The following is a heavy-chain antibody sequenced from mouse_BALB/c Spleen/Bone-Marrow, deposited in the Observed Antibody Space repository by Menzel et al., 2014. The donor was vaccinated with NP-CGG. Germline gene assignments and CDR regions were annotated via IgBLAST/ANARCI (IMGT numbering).Heavy chain of an antibody. V-gene: IGHV1-7*01. CDR3: ARRGDSSGYPFAY. Sequence: VQLQQSGAELAKPGASVKMSCKASGYTFTSYWMHWVKQRPGQGLEWIGYINPSTGYTEHNQRFKDKATLTADKSSSTAYVQLSSLTSEDSAVYYCARRGDSSGYPFAYWGQGTLVTVSA. CDR1: GYTFTSYW. CDR2: INPSTGYT. J-gene: IGHJ3*01. D-gene: IGHD3-2*01.